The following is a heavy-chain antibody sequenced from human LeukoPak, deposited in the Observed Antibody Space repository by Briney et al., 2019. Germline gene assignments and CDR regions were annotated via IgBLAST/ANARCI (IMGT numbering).Heavy chain of an antibody. D-gene: IGHD6-19*01. Sequence: GGSLRLSCAASGFTFSTYSMNWVRPAPGKGLEWVSSISSTSSYIYYADSVKGRFTISRDNAQKSLYLQMNSLRAEDTAVYYCARLGYSSGWYFDYWGQGTLVTVSS. CDR3: ARLGYSSGWYFDY. CDR2: ISSTSSYI. CDR1: GFTFSTYS. J-gene: IGHJ4*02. V-gene: IGHV3-21*01.